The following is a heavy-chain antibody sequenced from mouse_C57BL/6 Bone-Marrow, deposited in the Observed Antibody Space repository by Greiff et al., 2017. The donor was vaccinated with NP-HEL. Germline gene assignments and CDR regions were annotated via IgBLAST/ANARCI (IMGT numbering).Heavy chain of an antibody. CDR1: GFSLTSYG. J-gene: IGHJ4*01. V-gene: IGHV2-5*01. D-gene: IGHD1-1*01. CDR2: IWRGGST. Sequence: VQVVESGPGLVQPSQSLSITCTVSGFSLTSYGVHWVRQSPGKGLEWLGVIWRGGSTDYNAAFMSRLSITKDNSKSQVFFKMNSLQADDTAIYYCAKKEYGSSYRNAMDYWGQGTSVTVSS. CDR3: AKKEYGSSYRNAMDY.